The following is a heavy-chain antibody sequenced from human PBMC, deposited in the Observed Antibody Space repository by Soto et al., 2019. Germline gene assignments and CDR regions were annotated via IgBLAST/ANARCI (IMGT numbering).Heavy chain of an antibody. Sequence: QVQLVESGGGVVQPGRSLRLSCAASGFTFSSYGMHWVRQAPGKGLEWVAVISYDGSNKYYADSVKGRFTISRDNSKNTLYRQMNSLRAEDTAVYYCAKESHSGSYYGYFDLWGRGTLVTVSS. CDR3: AKESHSGSYYGYFDL. CDR2: ISYDGSNK. CDR1: GFTFSSYG. J-gene: IGHJ2*01. D-gene: IGHD1-26*01. V-gene: IGHV3-30*18.